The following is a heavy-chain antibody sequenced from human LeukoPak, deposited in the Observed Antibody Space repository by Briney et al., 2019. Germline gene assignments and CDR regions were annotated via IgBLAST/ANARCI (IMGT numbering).Heavy chain of an antibody. CDR2: IHLNGGEK. CDR1: EFTFSDYW. V-gene: IGHV3-7*01. D-gene: IGHD6-13*01. CDR3: ARDGAAAGLYFDL. J-gene: IGHJ4*01. Sequence: GGSLRPSWAVPEFTFSDYWMNWVRQAPGKGLEWVASIHLNGGEKSYVDSVKGRFTISRDNPKNSLYLQMSSLRAEDTGVYYCARDGAAAGLYFDLWGQGTLVTVSS.